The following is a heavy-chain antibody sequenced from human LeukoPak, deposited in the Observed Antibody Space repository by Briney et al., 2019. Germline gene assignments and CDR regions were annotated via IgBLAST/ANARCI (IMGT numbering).Heavy chain of an antibody. CDR2: ISAYNGNT. V-gene: IGHV1-18*04. Sequence: GASVKVSCKASGYTFTGYYMHWVRQAPGQGLEWMGWISAYNGNTNYAQKLQGRVTMTTDTSTSTAYMELRSLRSDDTAVYYCARAVGFGEDYYYYYMDVWGKGTTVTVSS. D-gene: IGHD3-10*01. J-gene: IGHJ6*03. CDR1: GYTFTGYY. CDR3: ARAVGFGEDYYYYYMDV.